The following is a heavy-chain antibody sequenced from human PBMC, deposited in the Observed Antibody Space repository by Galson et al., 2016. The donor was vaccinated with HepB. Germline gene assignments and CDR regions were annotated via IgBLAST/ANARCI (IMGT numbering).Heavy chain of an antibody. J-gene: IGHJ4*02. Sequence: SLRLSCAGSGFTFSAYSMTWVRQAPGKGLEWVSFISSSSNYIYYADSLKGRFTISRDNARNSMYLQMNSLRSADTAVYYCARERHKRQIDFWGQGTLVAVSS. V-gene: IGHV3-21*06. CDR2: ISSSSNYI. CDR1: GFTFSAYS. CDR3: ARERHKRQIDF. D-gene: IGHD1-1*01.